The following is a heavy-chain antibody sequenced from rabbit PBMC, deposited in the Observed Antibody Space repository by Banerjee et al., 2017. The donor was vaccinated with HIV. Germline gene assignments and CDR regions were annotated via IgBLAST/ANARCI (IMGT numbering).Heavy chain of an antibody. J-gene: IGHJ6*01. D-gene: IGHD4-2*01. CDR3: ARVLVEYDYGMDL. Sequence: QSLEESGGDLVKPGASLTLTCKASGFSFSSSYVMCWVRQAPGKGLEWIACINTISGDTVYATWAKGRFTISKASWTTVTLQMTSLTAADTASYFCARVLVEYDYGMDLWGPGTLVTVS. V-gene: IGHV1S40*01. CDR1: GFSFSSSYV. CDR2: INTISGDT.